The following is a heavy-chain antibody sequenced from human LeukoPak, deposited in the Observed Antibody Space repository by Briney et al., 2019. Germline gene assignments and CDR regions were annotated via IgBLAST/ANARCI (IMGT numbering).Heavy chain of an antibody. CDR1: GGSISSYY. J-gene: IGHJ6*02. CDR2: IYYSGST. V-gene: IGHV4-59*01. Sequence: PSETLSLTCTVSGGSISSYYWSWIRQPPGKGLEWVGYIYYSGSTNYNPSLKSRVTISVDTSKNQFSLKLSSVTAADTAVYYCARDRGDGGNSIRYRSLYYYGMDVWGQGTTVTVSS. D-gene: IGHD4-23*01. CDR3: ARDRGDGGNSIRYRSLYYYGMDV.